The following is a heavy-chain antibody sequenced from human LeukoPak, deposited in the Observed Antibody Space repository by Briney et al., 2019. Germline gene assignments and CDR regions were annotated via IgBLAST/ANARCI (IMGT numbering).Heavy chain of an antibody. CDR3: AGAVCPTIEFCASSYFIDV. CDR1: GPRSVDLG. V-gene: IGHV3-20*01. CDR2: INLNGAST. Sequence: RAGRSLTLSWAVAGPRSVDLGISWVRQVPREWLGWVAAINLNGASTRYTDSVGGRFTLSRDTAKNSMYLQMNRLRAQPTALSDCAGAVCPTIEFCASSYFIDVWGKGATVNVS. D-gene: IGHD3-16*01. J-gene: IGHJ6*03.